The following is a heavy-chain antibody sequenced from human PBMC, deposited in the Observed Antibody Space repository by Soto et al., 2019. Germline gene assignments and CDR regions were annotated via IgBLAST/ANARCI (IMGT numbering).Heavy chain of an antibody. CDR3: ARDLIGSRGTLNECFDY. D-gene: IGHD1-1*01. V-gene: IGHV6-1*01. J-gene: IGHJ4*02. CDR1: GDSVSSNSAA. Sequence: PSQTLSLTCAISGDSVSSNSAAWNWIRQSPSRGLEWLGRTYYRSKWYNDYAVSVKSRITINPDTSKNQFSLQLNSVTPEDTVVYYCARDLIGSRGTLNECFDYWGQGTLVTVSS. CDR2: TYYRSKWYN.